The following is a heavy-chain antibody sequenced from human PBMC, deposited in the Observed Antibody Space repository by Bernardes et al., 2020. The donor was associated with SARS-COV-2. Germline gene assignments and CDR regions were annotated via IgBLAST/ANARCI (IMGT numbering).Heavy chain of an antibody. CDR2: ISSRSNYI. Sequence: GGYLRLSCAASGFTFSGYLMNWVRQAPGKGLEWVSSISSRSNYIYYADSVKGRFTISRDNAKNSLFLQMSSLRAEDTAVYYCAREFLEWAEYYYYGMDVWGQGTTVTVSS. CDR3: AREFLEWAEYYYYGMDV. V-gene: IGHV3-21*01. J-gene: IGHJ6*02. CDR1: GFTFSGYL. D-gene: IGHD3-3*01.